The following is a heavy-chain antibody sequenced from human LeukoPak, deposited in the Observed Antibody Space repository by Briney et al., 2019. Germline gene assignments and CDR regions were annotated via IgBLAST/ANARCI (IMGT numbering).Heavy chain of an antibody. CDR3: ASGSALTAAGIDY. V-gene: IGHV1-2*02. CDR2: INPNSGGT. J-gene: IGHJ4*02. Sequence: ASVKVSCKASGYTFTSYDINWVRQAPGQGLEWMGWINPNSGGTNYAQKFQGRVTMTRDTSISTAYMELSGLRSDDTAVYYCASGSALTAAGIDYWGQGTLVTVSS. CDR1: GYTFTSYD. D-gene: IGHD6-13*01.